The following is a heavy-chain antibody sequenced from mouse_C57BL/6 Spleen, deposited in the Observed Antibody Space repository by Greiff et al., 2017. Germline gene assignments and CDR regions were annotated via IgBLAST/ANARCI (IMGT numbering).Heavy chain of an antibody. J-gene: IGHJ3*01. V-gene: IGHV5-4*01. D-gene: IGHD1-1*01. CDR3: ARITVVSPWFAY. Sequence: DVHLVESGGGLVKPGGSLKLSCAASGFTFSSYAMSWVRQTPEKRLEWVATISDGGSYTYYPDNVKGRFTISRDNAKNNLYLQMSHLKSEDTAMYYCARITVVSPWFAYWGQGTLVTVSA. CDR1: GFTFSSYA. CDR2: ISDGGSYT.